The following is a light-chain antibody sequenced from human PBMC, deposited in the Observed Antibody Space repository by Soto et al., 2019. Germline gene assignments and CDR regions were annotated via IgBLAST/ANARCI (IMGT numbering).Light chain of an antibody. CDR3: QQRSNWPS. V-gene: IGKV3-11*01. Sequence: EIVLTQSPATLSLSPGERATLSCRASQSVSSYLAWYQQKPGQAPRLLTYDASNRATGIPARFSGSGSGTDFTLTISSLEPEDFAVYYCQQRSNWPSFGPGTKVDIK. J-gene: IGKJ3*01. CDR1: QSVSSY. CDR2: DAS.